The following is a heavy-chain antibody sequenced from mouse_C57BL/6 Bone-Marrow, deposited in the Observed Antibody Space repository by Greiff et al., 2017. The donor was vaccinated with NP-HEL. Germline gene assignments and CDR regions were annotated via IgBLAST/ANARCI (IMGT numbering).Heavy chain of an antibody. D-gene: IGHD1-1*01. Sequence: VQLQESGAELARPGASVKLSCKASGYTFTSYGISWVKQRTGQGLEWIGEIYPRSGNTYYNEKFKGKATLTADKSSSTAYMELRSLTSEDSAVYVCALRGYYGSSYGYWGQGTTLTVSS. CDR2: IYPRSGNT. J-gene: IGHJ2*01. V-gene: IGHV1-81*01. CDR3: ALRGYYGSSYGY. CDR1: GYTFTSYG.